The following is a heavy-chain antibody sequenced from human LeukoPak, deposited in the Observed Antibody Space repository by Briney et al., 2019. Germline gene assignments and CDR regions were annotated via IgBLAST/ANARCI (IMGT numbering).Heavy chain of an antibody. CDR1: GFTFISYS. CDR3: ARESGSWYYCSCISFLFLDY. D-gene: IGHD2-2*01. V-gene: IGHV3-21*01. CDR2: ITASNNYI. J-gene: IGHJ4*02. Sequence: GGSLRLSCAAYGFTFISYSLNWVRQAPGKGLEWVSSITASNNYIYYADSVKGRFTISRHNAKNSLYLQMNSLRADDTAVYYCARESGSWYYCSCISFLFLDYWGQGTLVTVSS.